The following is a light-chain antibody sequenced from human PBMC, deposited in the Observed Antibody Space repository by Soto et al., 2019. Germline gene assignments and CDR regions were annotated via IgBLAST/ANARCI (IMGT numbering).Light chain of an antibody. V-gene: IGKV3-20*01. J-gene: IGKJ1*01. Sequence: EIVLTQSPGTLSLSPGERATLSCRASQSVSSAYFAWYQHKPGQPPTLLIYAATSIVTGIPNRFSGSGSGPDFPLTISRLEPEDFAVYYCQQYCSSSTWTFGPGTKVEIK. CDR3: QQYCSSSTWT. CDR2: AAT. CDR1: QSVSSAY.